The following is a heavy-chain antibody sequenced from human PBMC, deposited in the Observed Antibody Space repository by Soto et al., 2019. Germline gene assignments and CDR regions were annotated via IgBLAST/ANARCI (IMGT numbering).Heavy chain of an antibody. Sequence: GVLRLSCAASGFTFSSYIMNWVRQAPGKGLEWVSSISSSSSYIYYADSVKGRFTISRDNAKNSLYLQMNSLRAEDTAVYYCARVLDYDYVWGSYPLNWFDPWGQGTLVTVSS. D-gene: IGHD3-16*02. V-gene: IGHV3-21*01. CDR3: ARVLDYDYVWGSYPLNWFDP. CDR1: GFTFSSYI. CDR2: ISSSSSYI. J-gene: IGHJ5*02.